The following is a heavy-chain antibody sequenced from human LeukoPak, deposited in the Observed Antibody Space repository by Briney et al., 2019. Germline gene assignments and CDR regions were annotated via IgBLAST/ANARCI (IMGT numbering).Heavy chain of an antibody. V-gene: IGHV3-7*04. CDR2: IKQDGSEK. D-gene: IGHD3-16*02. Sequence: PGGSLRLSCAASGFPFSSYWMSWVRQAPGKGLEWVANIKQDGSEKYYVDSVKGRFTISRDNAENSLYLQMNSLRAEDTAVYYCARCPPMITFGGVIVMNAFDIWGQGTMVTVSS. CDR3: ARCPPMITFGGVIVMNAFDI. J-gene: IGHJ3*02. CDR1: GFPFSSYW.